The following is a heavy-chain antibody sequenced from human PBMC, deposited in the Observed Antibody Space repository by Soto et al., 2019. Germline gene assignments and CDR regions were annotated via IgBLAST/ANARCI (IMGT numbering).Heavy chain of an antibody. CDR2: ISGSGGST. CDR1: GFTFSSYA. CDR3: AKDRDPFDY. V-gene: IGHV3-23*01. J-gene: IGHJ4*02. Sequence: GSLRLSCAASGFTFSSYAMSWVRPAPGKGLEWVSAISGSGGSTYYADSAKGRFTISRDNSKNTLYLQMNSLRDEDTAVYYCAKDRDPFDYWGQGTLVTVSS.